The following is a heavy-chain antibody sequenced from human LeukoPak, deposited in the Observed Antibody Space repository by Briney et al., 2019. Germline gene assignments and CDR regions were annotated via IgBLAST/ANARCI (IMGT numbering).Heavy chain of an antibody. D-gene: IGHD3-3*01. V-gene: IGHV1-69*05. CDR3: ARGGELSGYVYYYYMDV. CDR2: IIPIFGTA. J-gene: IGHJ6*03. CDR1: RGTVSSYA. Sequence: GSSFKGSCKASRGTVSSYAISWVRRAPGKGLEWMGGIIPIFGTANYAQKFQGRVTITTDESTSTAYMELSSLRSEDTAVYYCARGGELSGYVYYYYMDVWGKGTTVTVSS.